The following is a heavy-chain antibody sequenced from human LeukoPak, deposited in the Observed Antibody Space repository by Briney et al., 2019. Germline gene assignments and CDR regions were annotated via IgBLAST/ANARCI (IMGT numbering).Heavy chain of an antibody. CDR1: GFTLRSYS. CDR2: ISSSSSGSTI. Sequence: GGSLRLSCAASGFTLRSYSMNWVRQAPGKGLEWVSYISSSSSGSTIYYADSVKGRFTISRDNAKNSLYLQMNSLRDEDTAVYYCARVLRDQGCFDYWGQGALVTVSS. CDR3: ARVLRDQGCFDY. D-gene: IGHD2-2*01. V-gene: IGHV3-48*02. J-gene: IGHJ4*02.